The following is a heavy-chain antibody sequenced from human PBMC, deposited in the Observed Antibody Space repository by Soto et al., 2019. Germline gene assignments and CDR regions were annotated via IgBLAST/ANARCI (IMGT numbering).Heavy chain of an antibody. CDR1: GYTLTELS. CDR3: ATEYSGSPINDPFEI. J-gene: IGHJ3*02. Sequence: ASVKVSCKVSGYTLTELSMHWVRQAPGKGLEWMGGFDPEDGETIYAQKFQGRVTMTEDTSTDTAYMELSSLRSEDTAVYYCATEYSGSPINDPFEISGQRTMVTVSS. V-gene: IGHV1-24*01. CDR2: FDPEDGET. D-gene: IGHD1-26*01.